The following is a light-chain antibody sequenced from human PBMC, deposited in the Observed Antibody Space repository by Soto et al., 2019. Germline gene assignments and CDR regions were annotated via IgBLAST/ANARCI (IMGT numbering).Light chain of an antibody. Sequence: EIQMTQSPSSLSSSLGESVTITCQASQNINNYLNWYQQKTGRAPKLLIYDASNFAAGVHSSFRGSGSGTDSTFTISRLPHEDIATYYCKQYENLPTCGQGTRLEIK. J-gene: IGKJ5*01. CDR1: QNINNY. V-gene: IGKV1-33*01. CDR3: KQYENLPT. CDR2: DAS.